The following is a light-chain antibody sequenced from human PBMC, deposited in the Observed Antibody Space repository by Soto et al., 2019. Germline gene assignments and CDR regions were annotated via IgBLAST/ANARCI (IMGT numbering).Light chain of an antibody. CDR3: QQYNNWLMLT. CDR2: GAS. Sequence: ENVLTQSPGTLSLSPGERGTLSCRASQSVSSNYLAWYQQKPGQAPRLLIYGASSRATGIPDRFSGSGSGTDFTLTISRLVPEDFAVYYCQQYNNWLMLTFGGGTRVEIK. V-gene: IGKV3-20*01. J-gene: IGKJ4*01. CDR1: QSVSSNY.